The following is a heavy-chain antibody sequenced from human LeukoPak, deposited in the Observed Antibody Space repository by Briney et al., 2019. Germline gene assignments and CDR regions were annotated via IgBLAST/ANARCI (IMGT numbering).Heavy chain of an antibody. CDR2: IKQDGSAK. CDR1: GFTFNRYW. D-gene: IGHD5-12*01. J-gene: IGHJ4*02. V-gene: IGHV3-7*01. Sequence: GGSLRLSCAASGFTFNRYWMSWVRQAPGKELQWVANIKQDGSAKYYVDSVKGRFTISRDNAKNSLYLQMNSLRAEDTAVYYCAGVEASRYDYGAFDYWGQGTLVTVSS. CDR3: AGVEASRYDYGAFDY.